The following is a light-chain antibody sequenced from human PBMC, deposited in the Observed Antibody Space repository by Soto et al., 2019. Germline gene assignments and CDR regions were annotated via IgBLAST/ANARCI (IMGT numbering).Light chain of an antibody. J-gene: IGKJ1*01. CDR1: QTISSW. Sequence: DIQMTQSPSPLSGSVGDRVTITCRASQTISSWLAWYQQKPGKAPKLLIYKASTLKSGVPSRSSGSGSGTECTLTISSLQPDDVATYYCQHYNSYSEAFGQGTKVDIK. CDR3: QHYNSYSEA. CDR2: KAS. V-gene: IGKV1-5*03.